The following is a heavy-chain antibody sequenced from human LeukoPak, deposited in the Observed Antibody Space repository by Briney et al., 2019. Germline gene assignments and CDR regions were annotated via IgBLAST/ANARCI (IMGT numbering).Heavy chain of an antibody. J-gene: IGHJ5*02. D-gene: IGHD7-27*01. CDR2: ISSSSSYT. Sequence: GGSLRLSCAASGFTFSDYYMSWIRQAPGKGLEWVSYISSSSSYTNYADSVKGRFTISRDNAKNSLCLQMNSLRAEDTAVYYCARDGRSGPNWFDPWGQGTLVTVSS. CDR3: ARDGRSGPNWFDP. CDR1: GFTFSDYY. V-gene: IGHV3-11*06.